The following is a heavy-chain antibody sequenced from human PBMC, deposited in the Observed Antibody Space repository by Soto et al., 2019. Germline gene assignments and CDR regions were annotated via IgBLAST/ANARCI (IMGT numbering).Heavy chain of an antibody. CDR2: IFYTGST. V-gene: IGHV4-30-4*01. CDR3: ARSVEVPRAHIEY. Sequence: SETLSLTCSVSGGTSNSGDYFWSWIRQPPGKGLEWIGSIFYTGSTYYSPSLKSRASMAMDTSKNLFSLRLRSRTAADTAVCFFARSVEVPRAHIEYWGKGTKVTGSS. CDR1: GGTSNSGDYF. D-gene: IGHD3-3*01. J-gene: IGHJ4*02.